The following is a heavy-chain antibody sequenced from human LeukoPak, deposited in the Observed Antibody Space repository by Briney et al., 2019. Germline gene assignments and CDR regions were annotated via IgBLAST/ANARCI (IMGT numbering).Heavy chain of an antibody. CDR3: ARRVSSSITIFGVAAYYYYYYMDV. J-gene: IGHJ6*03. CDR1: GGSISISSYY. D-gene: IGHD3-3*01. V-gene: IGHV4-39*07. CDR2: IYYSGST. Sequence: PSETLSLTCSVSGGSISISSYYWGWIRQPPGKGLEWIGSIYYSGSTYYNPSLKSRVTISVDTSKNQFSLKLSSVTAADTAVYYCARRVSSSITIFGVAAYYYYYYMDVWGKGTTVTVSS.